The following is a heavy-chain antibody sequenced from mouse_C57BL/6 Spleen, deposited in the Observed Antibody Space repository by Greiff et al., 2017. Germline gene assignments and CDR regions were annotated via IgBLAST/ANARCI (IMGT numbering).Heavy chain of an antibody. V-gene: IGHV1-84*01. CDR1: GYTFTDYY. CDR3: AREETSGEVDYFDY. J-gene: IGHJ2*01. Sequence: QVQLQQPGPELVKPGASVKISCKASGYTFTDYYINWVKQRPGQGLEWIGWIYPGSGNTKYNEKFKGKATLTVDTSSSTAYMQLSSLTTEDSAVYFCAREETSGEVDYFDYWGQGTTRTVSS. D-gene: IGHD6-1*01. CDR2: IYPGSGNT.